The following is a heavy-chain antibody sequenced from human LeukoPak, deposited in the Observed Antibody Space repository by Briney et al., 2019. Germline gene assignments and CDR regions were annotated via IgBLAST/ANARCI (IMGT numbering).Heavy chain of an antibody. Sequence: SETLSLTCTVSGGSISSSSYYWGWIRQPPGKGLEWIGSIYYSGSTYYNPSLKSRVTISVDTSKNQFSLKLSSVTAADTAIYYCAGTTFVFGELSPHWGQGTLVTVSS. CDR2: IYYSGST. CDR1: GGSISSSSYY. D-gene: IGHD3-10*02. J-gene: IGHJ4*02. V-gene: IGHV4-39*07. CDR3: AGTTFVFGELSPH.